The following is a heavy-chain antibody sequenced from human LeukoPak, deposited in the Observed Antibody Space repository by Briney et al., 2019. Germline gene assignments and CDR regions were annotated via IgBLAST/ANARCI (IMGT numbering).Heavy chain of an antibody. V-gene: IGHV4-61*02. CDR1: GGSISSGSYY. Sequence: SETLSLTCTASGGSISSGSYYWSWIRQPAGKGLEWIGRIYTSGSTNYNPSLKSRVTISVDTSKNQFSLKLSSVTAADTAVYYCARHLSSSWATFDYWGQGTLVTVSS. J-gene: IGHJ4*02. CDR3: ARHLSSSWATFDY. CDR2: IYTSGST. D-gene: IGHD6-13*01.